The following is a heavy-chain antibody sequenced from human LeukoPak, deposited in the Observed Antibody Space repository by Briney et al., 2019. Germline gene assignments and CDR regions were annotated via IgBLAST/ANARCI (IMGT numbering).Heavy chain of an antibody. CDR2: INHSGST. D-gene: IGHD4-17*01. V-gene: IGHV4-34*01. J-gene: IGHJ6*02. CDR1: GGSFSGYY. Sequence: PSETLSLTCAVYGGSFSGYYWSWIRQPPGKGLEWIGEINHSGSTNYNPSLKSRVTISVDTSKNQFSLKLSSVTAADTAVYYCARAPGRGRVTTSYYYGMGVWGQGTTVTVSS. CDR3: ARAPGRGRVTTSYYYGMGV.